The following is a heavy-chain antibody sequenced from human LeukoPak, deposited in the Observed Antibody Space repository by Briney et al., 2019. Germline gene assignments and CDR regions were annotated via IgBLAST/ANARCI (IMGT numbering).Heavy chain of an antibody. CDR2: IIPIFGTA. Sequence: ASVKVSCKASGGTFSSYAISWVRQAPGQGLEWMGRIIPIFGTANYAQKFRGRVTITTDESTSTAYMELSSLRSEDTAVYYCAVTRTGTVTTFDYWGQGTLSPSPQ. D-gene: IGHD4-17*01. J-gene: IGHJ4*02. CDR1: GGTFSSYA. CDR3: AVTRTGTVTTFDY. V-gene: IGHV1-69*05.